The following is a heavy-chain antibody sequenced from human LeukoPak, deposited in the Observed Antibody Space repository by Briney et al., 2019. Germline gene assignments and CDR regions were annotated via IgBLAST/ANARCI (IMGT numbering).Heavy chain of an antibody. V-gene: IGHV6-1*01. CDR2: TYYRSKWYN. J-gene: IGHJ6*02. CDR1: GDSVSSNSAA. Sequence: SQTLSLTFAISGDSVSSNSAAWNWIRQSPSRGLEWLGRTYYRSKWYNDYAVSVKSRITINPDTSKNQFSLQLNSVTPGDAAVYYCARGSQDYYYYGMDVWGQGTTVTVSS. CDR3: ARGSQDYYYYGMDV.